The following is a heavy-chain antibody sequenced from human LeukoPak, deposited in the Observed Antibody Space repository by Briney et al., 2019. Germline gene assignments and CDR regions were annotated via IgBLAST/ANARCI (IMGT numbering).Heavy chain of an antibody. CDR2: IYYSGST. D-gene: IGHD6-13*01. CDR3: ARWGIAAAGQSFDY. Sequence: SETLSLTCTVSGGSISSYYWSWIRQPPGEGLEWIGYIYYSGSTNYNPSLKSRVTITVDTSKIQFSLKLSSVTAADTAVYYCARWGIAAAGQSFDYWGQGTLVTVSS. V-gene: IGHV4-59*08. J-gene: IGHJ4*02. CDR1: GGSISSYY.